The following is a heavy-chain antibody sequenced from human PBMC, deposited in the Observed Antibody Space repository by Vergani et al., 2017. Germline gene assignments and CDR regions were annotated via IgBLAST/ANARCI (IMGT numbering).Heavy chain of an antibody. CDR1: GGSITSSSYY. V-gene: IGHV4-39*01. CDR3: ARGXRYCGGDCYRWFDP. Sequence: QLHLQESGPGLVKPSETLSLTCTVSGGSITSSSYYWGWIRQPPGKGLEWIGNIYHSGGAYYNPSLKGRVTISVDTSKNQFSLEVTSVTAADTAIYFCARGXRYCGGDCYRWFDPWGQGTLVTVSS. CDR2: IYHSGGA. D-gene: IGHD2-21*02. J-gene: IGHJ5*02.